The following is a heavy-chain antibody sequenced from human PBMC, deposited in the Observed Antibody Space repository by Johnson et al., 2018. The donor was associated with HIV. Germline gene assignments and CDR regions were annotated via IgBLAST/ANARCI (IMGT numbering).Heavy chain of an antibody. CDR2: ISSSGSTI. CDR1: GFTVSSNY. J-gene: IGHJ3*01. D-gene: IGHD6-13*01. CDR3: ARDGESQQLPLGDAFDV. Sequence: QVQLVESGGGLVQPGGSLRLSCAASGFTVSSNYMSWVRQAPGKGLEWVSYISSSGSTIYYADSVKGRFTISRDNAKNSLYLQMNSLRAEDTAVYYCARDGESQQLPLGDAFDVWGQGTMVTVSS. V-gene: IGHV3-11*04.